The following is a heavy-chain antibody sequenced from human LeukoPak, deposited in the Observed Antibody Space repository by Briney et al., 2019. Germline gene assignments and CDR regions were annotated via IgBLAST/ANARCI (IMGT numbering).Heavy chain of an antibody. Sequence: GRSLRLSCAASGFSFGAYAMHWVRQAPGKGLEWLSIISWNSGYKGYADSVTGRFTISRDNAKNSVYLQMNSLRAEDTAFYYCAKVRGTYSSGYFFDYWGQGALVTVSS. CDR3: AKVRGTYSSGYFFDY. D-gene: IGHD5-18*01. CDR1: GFSFGAYA. J-gene: IGHJ4*02. V-gene: IGHV3-9*01. CDR2: ISWNSGYK.